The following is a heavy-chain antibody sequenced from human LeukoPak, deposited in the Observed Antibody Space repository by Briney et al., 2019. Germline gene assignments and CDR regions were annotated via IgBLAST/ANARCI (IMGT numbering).Heavy chain of an antibody. D-gene: IGHD2-2*01. J-gene: IGHJ4*02. CDR1: GGTFSSYA. V-gene: IGHV1-69*13. CDR3: ARSTPHCGSTSCYYY. CDR2: IIPIFGTA. Sequence: SVKVSCKASGGTFSSYAISWVRQAPGQGLEWMGGIIPIFGTANYAQKFQGRVTITADESTSTAYMELSSLRSEDTAVYYCARSTPHCGSTSCYYYWGQGTLVTVST.